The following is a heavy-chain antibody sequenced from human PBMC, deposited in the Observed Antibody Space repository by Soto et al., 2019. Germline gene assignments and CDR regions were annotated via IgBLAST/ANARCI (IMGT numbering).Heavy chain of an antibody. CDR3: ARVYYDSGGFYTNLFDY. V-gene: IGHV1-18*01. Sequence: GASVKVSCKASGYTFTSYGISWVRQAPGQGPEWMGWISAHNGNTNFPQNLQGRVTMTTDTSTSTAYMELGSLRSDDTAMYYCARVYYDSGGFYTNLFDYWGQGTLVTVPQ. CDR2: ISAHNGNT. CDR1: GYTFTSYG. J-gene: IGHJ4*02. D-gene: IGHD3-22*01.